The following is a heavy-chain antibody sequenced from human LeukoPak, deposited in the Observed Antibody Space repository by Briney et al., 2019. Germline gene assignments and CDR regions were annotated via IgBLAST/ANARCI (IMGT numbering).Heavy chain of an antibody. D-gene: IGHD6-13*01. CDR1: GFTFSSYA. CDR2: ISGSGGST. Sequence: GGSLRLSCAASGFTFSSYAMSWVRQAPGKGLEWVSAISGSGGSTYYADSVKGRFTISRDNSKNTLYLQMNSLKAEDTAVYYCAKGYEYSSSWYAYWGQGTLVTVSS. J-gene: IGHJ4*02. CDR3: AKGYEYSSSWYAY. V-gene: IGHV3-23*01.